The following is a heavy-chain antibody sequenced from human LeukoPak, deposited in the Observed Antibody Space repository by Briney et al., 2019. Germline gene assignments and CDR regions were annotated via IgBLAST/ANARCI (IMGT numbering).Heavy chain of an antibody. J-gene: IGHJ4*02. CDR2: IKQDGSEK. CDR3: VREPRDFWSGYYADY. D-gene: IGHD3-3*01. Sequence: QPGGSLRLSCAASGFAFSSYWMSWVRQAPGKGLEWVANIKQDGSEKYYMDSVKGRFTISRDNAKNSLYLQMNSLRAEDTAVYYCVREPRDFWSGYYADYWGQGTLVTVSS. CDR1: GFAFSSYW. V-gene: IGHV3-7*01.